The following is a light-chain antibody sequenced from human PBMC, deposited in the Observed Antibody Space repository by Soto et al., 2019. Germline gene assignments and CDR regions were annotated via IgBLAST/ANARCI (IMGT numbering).Light chain of an antibody. CDR3: SSYTSRRAQV. V-gene: IGLV2-14*01. Sequence: QSALTQPASVSASPGPSTTITCTGTSSDVGDYDYVSWYQQHPGKAPKLKIYEVTNRPSGVSNRFSGSKSGNTAFLTISGLQAEDEADYYCSSYTSRRAQVFGTGSKGTVL. CDR1: SSDVGDYDY. J-gene: IGLJ1*01. CDR2: EVT.